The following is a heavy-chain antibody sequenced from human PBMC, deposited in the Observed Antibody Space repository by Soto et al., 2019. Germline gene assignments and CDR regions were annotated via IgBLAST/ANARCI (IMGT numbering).Heavy chain of an antibody. CDR3: ARAPYSSIFYYYYYYGMDV. D-gene: IGHD6-13*01. CDR2: IYYSGST. V-gene: IGHV4-31*02. Sequence: TLSLTCTVSGVSISSGGNYWSWIGQHPGKGLEWIGYIYYSGSTYYNPSLKSRVTISVDTSKNQFSLKLSSVTAADTAVYYCARAPYSSIFYYYYYYGMDVWGQGTTVTVSS. CDR1: GVSISSGGNY. J-gene: IGHJ6*02.